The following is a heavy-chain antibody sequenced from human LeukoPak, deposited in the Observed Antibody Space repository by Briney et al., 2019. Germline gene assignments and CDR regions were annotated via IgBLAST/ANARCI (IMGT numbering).Heavy chain of an antibody. Sequence: ASVKVSCKASGYTFTSYGISWVRQAPGQGLVWMGWISAYNGNTNYAQKLQGRVTMTTDTSTSTAYMELRSLRSDDTAVYYCARAHITMVRGAPNDYWGQGTLVTVSS. CDR2: ISAYNGNT. V-gene: IGHV1-18*01. D-gene: IGHD3-10*01. J-gene: IGHJ4*02. CDR3: ARAHITMVRGAPNDY. CDR1: GYTFTSYG.